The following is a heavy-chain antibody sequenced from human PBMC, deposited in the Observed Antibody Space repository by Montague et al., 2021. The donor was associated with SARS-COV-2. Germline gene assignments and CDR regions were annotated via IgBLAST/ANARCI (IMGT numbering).Heavy chain of an antibody. CDR3: ARVKGSGSYSYAFDI. V-gene: IGHV3-30*04. CDR2: ISYDRSNK. D-gene: IGHD3-10*01. J-gene: IGHJ3*02. CDR1: GFTVSSYA. Sequence: SLRLSCDASGFTVSSYAIHWVRQAQGKGLEWVAVISYDRSNKYYXDSVQGRFTISRDNSKNTLYLQMNSLRAEDTAVYYCARVKGSGSYSYAFDIWGQGTMVTVSS.